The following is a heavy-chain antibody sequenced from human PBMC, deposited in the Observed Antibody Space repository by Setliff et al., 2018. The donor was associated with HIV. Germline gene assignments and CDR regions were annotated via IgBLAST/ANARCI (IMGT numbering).Heavy chain of an antibody. CDR2: FYPGDSDT. D-gene: IGHD2-15*01. J-gene: IGHJ4*02. V-gene: IGHV5-51*01. CDR1: GYSFTNFW. CDR3: AASVECGGTTCPWSPFDS. Sequence: EPLKISCQPSGYSFTNFWIGWVRQMPGNGLEWMGVFYPGDSDTRYSPSFLGRVTMSVDKSISTAYLQWDNLKATDTAIYCCAASVECGGTTCPWSPFDSWGQGTRVTVSS.